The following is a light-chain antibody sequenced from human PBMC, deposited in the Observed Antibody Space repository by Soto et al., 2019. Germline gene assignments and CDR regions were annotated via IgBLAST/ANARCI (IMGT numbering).Light chain of an antibody. Sequence: QSVLTQPPSVSAAPGQKVTISCSGSTSNIGNNYVSWYQQLPGTAPKLLIYDNSKRPSGISDRFSGSKSGTSATLGITGLQTGDEADYYCGTWDFSLSSVVFGGGTQLTVL. J-gene: IGLJ2*01. V-gene: IGLV1-51*01. CDR2: DNS. CDR3: GTWDFSLSSVV. CDR1: TSNIGNNY.